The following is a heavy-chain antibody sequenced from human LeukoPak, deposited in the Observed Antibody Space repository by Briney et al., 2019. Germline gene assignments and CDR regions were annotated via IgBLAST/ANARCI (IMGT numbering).Heavy chain of an antibody. Sequence: GGSLRLSCAASGFIFSTYWMSWVRQAPGKGLECVANIKQDGSEKYYVDSVKGRFTISRDNARNSLYLQMNSLRAEDTAVYYCARDPPSFQHWGQGTLVTVSS. CDR1: GFIFSTYW. CDR2: IKQDGSEK. V-gene: IGHV3-7*01. CDR3: ARDPPSFQH. J-gene: IGHJ1*01.